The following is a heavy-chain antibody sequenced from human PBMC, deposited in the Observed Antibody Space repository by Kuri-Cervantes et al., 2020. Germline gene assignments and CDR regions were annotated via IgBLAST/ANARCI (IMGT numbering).Heavy chain of an antibody. CDR1: GFSFGSYG. V-gene: IGHV3-33*06. J-gene: IGHJ4*02. CDR3: AKDKVGSLGFDC. Sequence: GGSLRLSCAASGFSFGSYGMHWVRQAPGKGLEWVALIWSDAAGQYYVHSVRGRFTISRDNSRNIMYLQMNSLKVEDTAVYYCAKDKVGSLGFDCWGQGTLVTVSS. CDR2: IWSDAAGQ. D-gene: IGHD1-26*01.